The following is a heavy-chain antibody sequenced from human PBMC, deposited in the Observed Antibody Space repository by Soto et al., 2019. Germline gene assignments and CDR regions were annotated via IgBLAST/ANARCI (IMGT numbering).Heavy chain of an antibody. J-gene: IGHJ4*02. CDR1: GFTFSSHW. Sequence: PGGSLRLSCAASGFTFSSHWMHWVRQAPGKGLVWVSRINSDGTRISYADSVRGRFTISRDSAKNTLYLQMNTLRAEDTAVYYCTRGSSGWYSSLFDYWGQGALVTVSS. CDR3: TRGSSGWYSSLFDY. D-gene: IGHD6-19*01. CDR2: INSDGTRI. V-gene: IGHV3-74*01.